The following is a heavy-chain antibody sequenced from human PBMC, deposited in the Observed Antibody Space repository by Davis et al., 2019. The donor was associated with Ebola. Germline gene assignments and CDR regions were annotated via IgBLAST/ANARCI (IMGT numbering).Heavy chain of an antibody. CDR1: GGSISSYY. D-gene: IGHD2-2*01. J-gene: IGHJ4*02. V-gene: IGHV4-59*01. CDR3: ARGRVPAAAAPFDY. CDR2: IYYSGST. Sequence: PSETLSLTCTVSGGSISSYYWSWIRQPPGKGLEWIGYIYYSGSTNYNPSLKSRVTISVDTSKNQFPLKLSSVTAADTAVYYCARGRVPAAAAPFDYWGQGTLVTVSS.